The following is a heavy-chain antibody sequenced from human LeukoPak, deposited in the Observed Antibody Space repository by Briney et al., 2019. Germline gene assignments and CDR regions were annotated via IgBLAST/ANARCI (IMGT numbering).Heavy chain of an antibody. D-gene: IGHD6-13*01. CDR1: GGSISSGGYY. V-gene: IGHV4-31*03. CDR3: ARAKVIAAALLDY. CDR2: IYYSGST. Sequence: PSETLSLTCTVSGGSISSGGYYWSWIRQHPGKGLEWIGYIYYSGSTYYNPSLKSRVTISVDTSKNQFSLKLSSVTAADTAVYYCARAKVIAAALLDYWGQGTLVTVSS. J-gene: IGHJ4*02.